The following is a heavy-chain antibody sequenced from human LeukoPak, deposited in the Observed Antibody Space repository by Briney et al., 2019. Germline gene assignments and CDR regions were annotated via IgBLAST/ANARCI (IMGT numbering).Heavy chain of an antibody. CDR1: GFTFSSYS. V-gene: IGHV3-21*01. Sequence: PGGSLGLSCAASGFTFSSYSMNWVRQAPGKGLEWVSSISSSSSYIYYADSVKGRFTISRDNAKNSLYLQMNSLRAEDTAVYYCARSHYYDSSGYPTAFDYWGQGTLVTVSS. CDR3: ARSHYYDSSGYPTAFDY. D-gene: IGHD3-22*01. J-gene: IGHJ4*02. CDR2: ISSSSSYI.